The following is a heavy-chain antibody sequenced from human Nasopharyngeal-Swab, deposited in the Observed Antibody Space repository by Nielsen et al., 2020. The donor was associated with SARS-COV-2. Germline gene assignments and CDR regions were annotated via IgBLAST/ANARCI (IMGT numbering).Heavy chain of an antibody. CDR1: GYTFTGYY. D-gene: IGHD3-10*01. CDR2: INPNSGGT. Sequence: ASVKVSCKASGYTFTGYYMHWVRQAPGQGLEWMGRINPNSGGTNYAQKFQGRVTITADESTSTAYMELSSLRSEDTAVYYCARVGFGELNFDYWGQGTLVTVSS. CDR3: ARVGFGELNFDY. V-gene: IGHV1-2*06. J-gene: IGHJ4*02.